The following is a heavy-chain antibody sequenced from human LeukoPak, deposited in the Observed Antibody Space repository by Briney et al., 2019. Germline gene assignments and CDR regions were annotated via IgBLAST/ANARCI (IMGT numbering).Heavy chain of an antibody. V-gene: IGHV1-46*01. CDR3: ARDGEYYDSSGSYFDY. CDR1: GYTFTTYY. J-gene: IGHJ4*02. CDR2: LNPSSGST. Sequence: GASVKVSCKVSGYTFTTYYMHWVRQAPGQGLEWMGILNPSSGSTSYAQRFQGSVTMTRDTSTSTFYMELRSLKSEDTAVYYCARDGEYYDSSGSYFDYWGQGTAVTVSS. D-gene: IGHD3-22*01.